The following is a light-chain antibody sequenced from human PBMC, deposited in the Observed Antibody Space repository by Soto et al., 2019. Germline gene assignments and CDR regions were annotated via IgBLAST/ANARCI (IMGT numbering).Light chain of an antibody. CDR2: GAS. CDR3: QQYKNWPAIT. J-gene: IGKJ5*01. V-gene: IGKV3D-15*01. Sequence: EIVMTQSPPTLSVSPGERVALSCTASQSIRNNLAWYQKKPGQAPRLLIYGASTRATGIPARFSGSGSGTEFTLTISSLQSEDFAVYYCQQYKNWPAITFGQGTRLEIK. CDR1: QSIRNN.